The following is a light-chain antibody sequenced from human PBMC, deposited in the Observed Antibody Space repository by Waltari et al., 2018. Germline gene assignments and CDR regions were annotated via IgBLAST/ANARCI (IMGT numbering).Light chain of an antibody. Sequence: DIVMTQSPDSLAVSLGERVTINCRSSQTLLDTYNMNYLAWHQQKPGQSPRLLVYWASTREFGVPDRFSGSGSGTDFTLTISGLQAEDVAIYYCQQYYNTPITFGGGTRVEIK. CDR2: WAS. V-gene: IGKV4-1*01. J-gene: IGKJ4*01. CDR3: QQYYNTPIT. CDR1: QTLLDTYNMNY.